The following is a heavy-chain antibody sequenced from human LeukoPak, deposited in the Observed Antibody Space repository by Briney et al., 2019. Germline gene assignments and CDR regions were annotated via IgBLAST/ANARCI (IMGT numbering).Heavy chain of an antibody. CDR2: IYYSGST. V-gene: IGHV4-59*01. J-gene: IGHJ3*02. CDR3: AREPYYYDGSGSNAFDI. CDR1: GGSITSYY. D-gene: IGHD3-22*01. Sequence: SETLSLTCTVSGGSITSYYLTWLRQPPGKGLEWIGYIYYSGSTNYNPSLESRVAISVDTSKNQFSLKLRSVTAADTAVYYCAREPYYYDGSGSNAFDIWGQGTMVTVSS.